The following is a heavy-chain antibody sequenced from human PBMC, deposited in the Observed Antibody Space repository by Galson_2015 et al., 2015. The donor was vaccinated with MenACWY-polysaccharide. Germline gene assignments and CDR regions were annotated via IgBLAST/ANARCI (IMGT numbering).Heavy chain of an antibody. CDR3: AREDGGCYYQLDY. D-gene: IGHD2-21*02. Sequence: SLRLSCSASGFIFRRYLVTWVRQAPGRGLGWVSSISSSRSYIYYADSVKGRFTISRDNAKNSLYLQMNSLRGEDTAVYYCAREDGGCYYQLDYWGQGTLVTVSS. CDR2: ISSSRSYI. CDR1: GFIFRRYL. V-gene: IGHV3-21*01. J-gene: IGHJ4*02.